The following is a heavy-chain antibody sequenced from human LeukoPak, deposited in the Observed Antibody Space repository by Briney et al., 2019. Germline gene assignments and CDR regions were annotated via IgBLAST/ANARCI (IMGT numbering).Heavy chain of an antibody. V-gene: IGHV3-9*01. CDR2: ISYNSDTI. Sequence: GGSLRLSCAASGFTFDDYAMHWVRQAPRKGLEWVSGISYNSDTIAYADSVKGRFTISRDNAKNSLYLQMNSLRAEDTALYYCAKDYCGGDCYSGWYFDLWGRGTLVIVSS. CDR3: AKDYCGGDCYSGWYFDL. J-gene: IGHJ2*01. CDR1: GFTFDDYA. D-gene: IGHD2-21*02.